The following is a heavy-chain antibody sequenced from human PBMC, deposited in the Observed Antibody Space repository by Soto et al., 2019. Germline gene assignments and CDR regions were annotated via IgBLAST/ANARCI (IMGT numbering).Heavy chain of an antibody. D-gene: IGHD3-22*01. CDR2: ISAYNGNT. V-gene: IGHV1-18*01. J-gene: IGHJ4*02. CDR1: GYTFTSYG. CDR3: ARDYYYASGGFSFARDPPDY. Sequence: QVQLVQSGAEVKKPGASVKVSCKASGYTFTSYGISWVRQAPGQGLEWMGWISAYNGNTNYAQKLQGRVTMTTDTSTSTAYMELRSLRSDDAAVYYCARDYYYASGGFSFARDPPDYWGQGTLVSVSS.